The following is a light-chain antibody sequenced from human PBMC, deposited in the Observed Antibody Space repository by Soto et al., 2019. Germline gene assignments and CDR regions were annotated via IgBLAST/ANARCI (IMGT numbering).Light chain of an antibody. J-gene: IGKJ2*01. CDR1: QTISRY. Sequence: DIQMTQFPSSLSASVGDRVTITCRASQTISRYLNWYQQKPGKAPKLLIYAASSLQSGVPSRFSGSGSGTDFTLTISSLQPEDFATYDGQQSYSTLGYTFGQGTKLAIK. V-gene: IGKV1-39*01. CDR2: AAS. CDR3: QQSYSTLGYT.